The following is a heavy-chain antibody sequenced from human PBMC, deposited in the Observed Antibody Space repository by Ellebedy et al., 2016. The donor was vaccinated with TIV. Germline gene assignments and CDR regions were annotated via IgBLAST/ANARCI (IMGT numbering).Heavy chain of an antibody. V-gene: IGHV1-18*04. CDR3: ARDWGWGPGRTGLDY. Sequence: AASVKVSCKASGYTFSSYGFSWVRQAPGQGLEWMGWISAYNGNRIYAQKFQGRVSMTTDTSASTAYMEVRSLRSDDTAMYYCARDWGWGPGRTGLDYWGQGTLVTVSS. J-gene: IGHJ4*02. CDR1: GYTFSSYG. CDR2: ISAYNGNR. D-gene: IGHD1-1*01.